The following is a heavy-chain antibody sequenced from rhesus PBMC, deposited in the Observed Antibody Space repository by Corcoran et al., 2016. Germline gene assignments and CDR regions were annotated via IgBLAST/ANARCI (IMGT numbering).Heavy chain of an antibody. D-gene: IGHD1-26*01. CDR2: ISFSGST. CDR1: GGSISSSYDY. V-gene: IGHV4-122*02. Sequence: QVQLQESGPGQVKPSETLSLTCTVSGGSISSSYDYWSWLRQAPGKGLEWIGYISFSGSTSDTPSLTGRVPISRATSKHPFSLKLSSVTAADTAVYYCARDVGTTFDYWGQGVLVTVSS. CDR3: ARDVGTTFDY. J-gene: IGHJ4*01.